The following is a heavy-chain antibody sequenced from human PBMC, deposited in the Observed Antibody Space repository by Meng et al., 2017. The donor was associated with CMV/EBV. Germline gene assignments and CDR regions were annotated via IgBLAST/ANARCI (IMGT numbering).Heavy chain of an antibody. CDR3: TRRYDYGEYFQH. D-gene: IGHD4-17*01. Sequence: ASGFTFSGSGMHWVRQASGKGLEWVGRIRGKANSYATAYDASVKGRFTISRDDSKTTAYLQMNSLKTEDTAVYYCTRRYDYGEYFQHWGQGTLVTVSS. CDR1: GFTFSGSG. CDR2: IRGKANSYAT. V-gene: IGHV3-73*01. J-gene: IGHJ1*01.